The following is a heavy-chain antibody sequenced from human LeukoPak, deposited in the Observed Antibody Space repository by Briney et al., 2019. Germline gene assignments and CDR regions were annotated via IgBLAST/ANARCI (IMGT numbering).Heavy chain of an antibody. CDR1: GFTFSSYG. D-gene: IGHD4-17*01. J-gene: IGHJ5*02. V-gene: IGHV3-33*01. Sequence: QPGRSLRLSCAASGFTFSSYGMHWVRQAPGKGLEWVADIWYDGKNEHFADSVKGRFTISRDTSMNTLYLQISSLRVEDTAVYYCTVFGDSNHWGQGTLVTVSS. CDR2: IWYDGKNE. CDR3: TVFGDSNH.